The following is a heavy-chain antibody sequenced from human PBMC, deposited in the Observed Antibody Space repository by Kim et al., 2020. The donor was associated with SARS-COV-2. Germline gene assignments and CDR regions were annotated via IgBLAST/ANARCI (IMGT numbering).Heavy chain of an antibody. Sequence: SETLSLTCTVSGGSISSYYWSWIRQPPGKGLEWIGYIYYSGSTNYNPSLKSRVTISVDTSKNQFSLKLSSVTAADTAVYYCARGGDSGYVDDAFDIWGQGTMVTVSS. CDR1: GGSISSYY. CDR3: ARGGDSGYVDDAFDI. D-gene: IGHD5-12*01. CDR2: IYYSGST. V-gene: IGHV4-59*01. J-gene: IGHJ3*02.